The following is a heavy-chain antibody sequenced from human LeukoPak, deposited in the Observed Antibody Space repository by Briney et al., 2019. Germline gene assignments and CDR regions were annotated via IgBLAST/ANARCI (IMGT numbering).Heavy chain of an antibody. J-gene: IGHJ5*02. V-gene: IGHV4-34*09. CDR2: INHSGST. D-gene: IGHD6-13*01. CDR1: GGSFSGYY. CDR3: ARDSSSWSSAGWFDP. Sequence: SETLSLTCAVYGGSFSGYYWSWIRQPPGKGLEWIGEINHSGSTNYNPSLKSRVTISVDTSKNQFSLKLSSVTAADTAVYYCARDSSSWSSAGWFDPWGQGTLVTVSS.